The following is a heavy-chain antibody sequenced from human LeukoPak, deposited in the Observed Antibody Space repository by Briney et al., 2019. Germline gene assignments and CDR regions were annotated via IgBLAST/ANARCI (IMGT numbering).Heavy chain of an antibody. CDR1: GGSFSGYY. CDR2: INHSGST. V-gene: IGHV4-34*01. J-gene: IGHJ5*02. Sequence: SETLSLTCAVYGGSFSGYYWSWIRQPPGKGLEWIGEINHSGSTNYNPSLKSRVTMSVDTSKNQFSLKLSSVTAADTAVYYCARTVAGTGDWFDPWGQGTLVTVSS. D-gene: IGHD6-19*01. CDR3: ARTVAGTGDWFDP.